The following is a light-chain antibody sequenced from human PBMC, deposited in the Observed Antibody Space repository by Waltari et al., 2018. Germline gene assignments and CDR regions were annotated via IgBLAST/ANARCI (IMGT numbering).Light chain of an antibody. CDR1: RAIASN. CDR3: QQFNTGYS. J-gene: IGKJ2*01. Sequence: EIVMTQSPATLSVSPGGGATLSCRASRAIASNVAWYQQRPGQPLRLLIFDASRATGIPERFSGSWSGPEFTLTISSLQSEDSAVYFCQQFNTGYSFGQGTKLEI. V-gene: IGKV3-15*01. CDR2: DAS.